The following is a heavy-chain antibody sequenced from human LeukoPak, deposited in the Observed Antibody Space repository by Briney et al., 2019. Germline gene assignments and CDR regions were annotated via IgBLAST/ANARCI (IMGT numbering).Heavy chain of an antibody. Sequence: ASVKVSCKASGYTFTSYYMHWVRQAPGQGLEWMGIINPSGGSTSYAQKFQGRVTMTRDMSTSTVYMELSSLRSEDTAVYYCHCVAAAGRVLFDYWGQGTLVTVSS. CDR3: HCVAAAGRVLFDY. V-gene: IGHV1-46*01. CDR1: GYTFTSYY. CDR2: INPSGGST. D-gene: IGHD6-13*01. J-gene: IGHJ4*02.